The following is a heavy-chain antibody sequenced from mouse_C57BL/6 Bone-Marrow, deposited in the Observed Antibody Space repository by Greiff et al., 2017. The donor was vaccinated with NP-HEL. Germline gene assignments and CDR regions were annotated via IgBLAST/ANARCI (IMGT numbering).Heavy chain of an antibody. CDR2: INPGSGGT. D-gene: IGHD2-5*01. J-gene: IGHJ3*01. Sequence: VQLQQSGAELVRPGTSVKVSCKASGYAFTNYLIEWVKQRPGQGLEWIGVINPGSGGTNYNEKFKGKATLTADKSSSTAYMQLSSLTSEDSAVYFCAMAYYSNCFAYWGQGTLVTVSA. CDR1: GYAFTNYL. CDR3: AMAYYSNCFAY. V-gene: IGHV1-54*01.